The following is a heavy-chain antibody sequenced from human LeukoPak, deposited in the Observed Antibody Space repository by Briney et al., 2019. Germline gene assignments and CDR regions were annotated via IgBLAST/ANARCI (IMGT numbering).Heavy chain of an antibody. CDR2: ISFSVSNT. CDR3: AKSNWGRDY. J-gene: IGHJ4*02. Sequence: GGSLRLSCAASGFTFSSYAMTWVRQAPGKGLEWVSTISFSVSNTYYADSVKGRFTISRDNSKNTLYLQMNSLRAEDTAVYYCAKSNWGRDYWGQGTVVTVSS. D-gene: IGHD7-27*01. V-gene: IGHV3-23*01. CDR1: GFTFSSYA.